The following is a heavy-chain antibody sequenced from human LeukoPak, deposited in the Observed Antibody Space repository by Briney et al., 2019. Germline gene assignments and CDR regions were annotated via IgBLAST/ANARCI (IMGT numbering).Heavy chain of an antibody. CDR2: VGPYNGKT. D-gene: IGHD5-24*01. CDR1: GYTFLDYG. J-gene: IGHJ4*02. CDR3: TRDFSAKMATITDI. V-gene: IGHV1-18*01. Sequence: ASVKVSCKTSGYTFLDYGISWLRQAPGQGLEWMGWVGPYNGKTQYSQKLQGRITLTTDTLTNTAFMELTSLSPDDTAIYYCTRDFSAKMATITDIWGQGTLVAVPS.